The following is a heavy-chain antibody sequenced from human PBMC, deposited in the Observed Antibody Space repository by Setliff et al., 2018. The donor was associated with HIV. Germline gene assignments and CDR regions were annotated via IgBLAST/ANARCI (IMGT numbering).Heavy chain of an antibody. CDR2: IYYSGSR. CDR1: GDSIDRSNFF. Sequence: SETLSLTCTVSGDSIDRSNFFWTWIRQHPGKGLEWIGYIYYSGSRYYNPSVRSRVTISQDTSKNQFSLKLSSVTAADPAVYYCARGRKRDGYNFYYYYMDVWDKGTTVTVSS. J-gene: IGHJ6*03. V-gene: IGHV4-39*07. D-gene: IGHD5-12*01. CDR3: ARGRKRDGYNFYYYYMDV.